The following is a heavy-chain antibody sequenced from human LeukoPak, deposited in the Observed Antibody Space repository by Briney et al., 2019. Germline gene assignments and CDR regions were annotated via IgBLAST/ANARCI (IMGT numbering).Heavy chain of an antibody. J-gene: IGHJ6*03. CDR1: GFTFSSYW. D-gene: IGHD2-2*01. CDR3: ASPSSIFEGRMDV. V-gene: IGHV3-7*01. Sequence: GGSLRLSCAASGFTFSSYWMSWVRQAPGKGLEWVANIKQDGSEKYYVDSVKGRFTISRDNAKNSLYLQMNSLRAEDTAVNYCASPSSIFEGRMDVWGKGTTVTVSS. CDR2: IKQDGSEK.